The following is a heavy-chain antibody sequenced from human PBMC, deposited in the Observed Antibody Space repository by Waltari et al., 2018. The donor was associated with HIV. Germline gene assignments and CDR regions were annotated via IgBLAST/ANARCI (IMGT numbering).Heavy chain of an antibody. D-gene: IGHD4-17*01. J-gene: IGHJ4*02. CDR1: GFFFSSYA. CDR2: IFGDGVST. Sequence: EVQLLESGGGLLPPGGSLRLPCAGSGFFFSSYAMTWVFQAPGKGLEWVSAIFGDGVSTFYADSVKGRFTISRDNSKNTLYLQMNSLRAEDTAVYYCAKGTLNPLTTDYWGQGTLVTVSS. CDR3: AKGTLNPLTTDY. V-gene: IGHV3-23*01.